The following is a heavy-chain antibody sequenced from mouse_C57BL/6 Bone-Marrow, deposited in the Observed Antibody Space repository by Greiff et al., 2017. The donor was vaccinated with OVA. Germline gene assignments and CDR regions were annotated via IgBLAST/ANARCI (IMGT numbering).Heavy chain of an antibody. D-gene: IGHD1-1*01. CDR3: AREGGYYYGSSHWYFDV. CDR1: GYTFTSYW. Sequence: QVQLKQPGAELVKPGASVKLSCKASGYTFTSYWMQWVKQRPGQGLEWIGEIDPSDSYTNYNQKFKGKATLTVDTSSSTAYMQLSSLTSEDSAVYYCAREGGYYYGSSHWYFDVWGTGTTVTVSS. V-gene: IGHV1-50*01. CDR2: IDPSDSYT. J-gene: IGHJ1*03.